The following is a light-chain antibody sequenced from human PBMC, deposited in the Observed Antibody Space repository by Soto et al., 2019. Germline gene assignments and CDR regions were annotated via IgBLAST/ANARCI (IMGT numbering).Light chain of an antibody. CDR2: AAS. CDR1: EDISTW. V-gene: IGKV1-12*01. J-gene: IGKJ2*01. CDR3: QQYDFSPRT. Sequence: DIQMTQSPSSVSASVGDRVTITCRSSEDISTWLAWYQQKPGKAPKLLIYAASSLQSGVPSRFSGSGSGTDFTLTISSLQPEDFAVYFCQQYDFSPRTFGQGTNLEI.